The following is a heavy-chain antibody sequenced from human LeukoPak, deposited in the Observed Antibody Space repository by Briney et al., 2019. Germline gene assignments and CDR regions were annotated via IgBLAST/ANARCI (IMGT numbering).Heavy chain of an antibody. D-gene: IGHD1-26*01. Sequence: PSETLSLTCAVYGGSFSGYYWSWIRQPPGKGLEWIGEINHSGSTNYNPSLKSRVTISVDTSKNQFSLKLSSVTAADTAVYYCARSVLGSSLFYFDYWGQGTLVTVSS. V-gene: IGHV4-34*01. CDR3: ARSVLGSSLFYFDY. CDR2: INHSGST. CDR1: GGSFSGYY. J-gene: IGHJ4*02.